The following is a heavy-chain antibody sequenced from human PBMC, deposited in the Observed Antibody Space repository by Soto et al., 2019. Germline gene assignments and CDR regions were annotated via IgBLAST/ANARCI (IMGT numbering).Heavy chain of an antibody. CDR2: IGPTDSDT. D-gene: IGHD6-19*01. Sequence: EVQLVQSGAETKKRGESLRISCQGSGYSFTNHWVTWVRQMPGGGLEWMGKIGPTDSDTKYSPALQGHVTMSFATSSSTPYLHSSTLKASDTAMYYFARPVLGTRGWHYFDYGGQGILVTVSS. V-gene: IGHV5-10-1*01. CDR3: ARPVLGTRGWHYFDY. CDR1: GYSFTNHW. J-gene: IGHJ4*02.